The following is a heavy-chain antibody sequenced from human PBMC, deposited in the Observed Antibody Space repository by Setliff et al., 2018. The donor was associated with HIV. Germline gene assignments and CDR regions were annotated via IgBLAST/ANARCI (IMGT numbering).Heavy chain of an antibody. CDR2: IYHSGKT. CDR1: GGSISDNKYY. Sequence: SETLSLTCSVSGGSISDNKYYWSWIRQPPGKGLEWTGSIYHSGKTYYNPSLKSRLTISVDTSKNQFSLKLSSVTAADTAVYYCARQITSVTPEMLVVNDAFDIWGQGTMVTVSS. CDR3: ARQITSVTPEMLVVNDAFDI. V-gene: IGHV4-39*07. D-gene: IGHD4-17*01. J-gene: IGHJ3*02.